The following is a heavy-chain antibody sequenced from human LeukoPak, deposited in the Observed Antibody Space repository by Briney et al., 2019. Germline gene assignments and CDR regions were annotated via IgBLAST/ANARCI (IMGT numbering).Heavy chain of an antibody. J-gene: IGHJ4*02. Sequence: SETLSPICTVSVDSISGSYWSWIRQPPGKGLEWIAYMYNSGSTYYNPSLKSRVTMSIDTSKNQFSLKLSSVTAADTALYYCARPRGSYDFDYWGQGTLVTVSS. CDR1: VDSISGSY. CDR3: ARPRGSYDFDY. D-gene: IGHD1-26*01. V-gene: IGHV4-59*08. CDR2: MYNSGST.